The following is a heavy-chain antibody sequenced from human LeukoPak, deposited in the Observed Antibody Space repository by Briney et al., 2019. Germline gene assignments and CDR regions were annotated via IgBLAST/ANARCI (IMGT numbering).Heavy chain of an antibody. J-gene: IGHJ4*02. CDR1: GFTFTGYY. CDR2: INPNSGGT. D-gene: IGHD6-13*01. V-gene: IGHV1-2*02. Sequence: ASVKVSCKASGFTFTGYYIHWVRLAPGQGLEWMGWINPNSGGTNYAQKFQGRVTMTTDTSITTAYMELSRLISDDTAVYFCAGEGSSSWSFDYWGQGTLVTVSS. CDR3: AGEGSSSWSFDY.